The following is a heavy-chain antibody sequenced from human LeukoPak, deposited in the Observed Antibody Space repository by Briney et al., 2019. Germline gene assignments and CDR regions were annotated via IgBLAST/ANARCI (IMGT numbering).Heavy chain of an antibody. CDR2: ISSSSSYI. CDR3: AKLAKYFYGSETYYFFEH. CDR1: GFTFSSYS. V-gene: IGHV3-21*01. Sequence: GGSLRLSCAASGFTFSSYSMNWVRQAPGKGLEWVSSISSSSSYIYYADSVKGRFTISRDNAKNSLYLQMNSLRVEDTAVYYCAKLAKYFYGSETYYFFEHWGQGTPVTASS. J-gene: IGHJ4*02. D-gene: IGHD3-10*01.